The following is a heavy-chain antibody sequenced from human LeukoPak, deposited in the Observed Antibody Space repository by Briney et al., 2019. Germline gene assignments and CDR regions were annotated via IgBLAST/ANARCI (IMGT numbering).Heavy chain of an antibody. CDR1: GGSISSYY. Sequence: SETLSLTCTVSGGSISSYYWSWIRQPPGKGLEWIGYIYYSGSTNYNPSLKSRVTISVDTSKNQFSLKLSSVTAADTAVYYCARERNYYDSTGYNVAFDIWGQGTMVTVSS. V-gene: IGHV4-59*01. D-gene: IGHD3-22*01. CDR2: IYYSGST. J-gene: IGHJ3*02. CDR3: ARERNYYDSTGYNVAFDI.